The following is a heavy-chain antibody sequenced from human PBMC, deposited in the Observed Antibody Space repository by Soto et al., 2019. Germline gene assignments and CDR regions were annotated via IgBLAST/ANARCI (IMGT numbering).Heavy chain of an antibody. V-gene: IGHV5-10-1*01. CDR2: IDPFDSYT. CDR1: GYSFANYW. D-gene: IGHD1-26*01. J-gene: IGHJ4*02. Sequence: PGESLKISCKGSGYSFANYWISWVRQMPGKGLEWMGRIDPFDSYTNYSPSFQGHVTISADKSISTAYLQWGSLTASDTALYYCARHSATFAVGYWGQGAQVTVSS. CDR3: ARHSATFAVGY.